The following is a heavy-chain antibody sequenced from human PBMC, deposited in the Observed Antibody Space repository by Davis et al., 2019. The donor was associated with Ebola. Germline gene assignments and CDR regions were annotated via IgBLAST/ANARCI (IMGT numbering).Heavy chain of an antibody. D-gene: IGHD3-22*01. J-gene: IGHJ6*02. Sequence: PGGSLRLSCAASGFNFRSYGMHWVRQAPDKGLEWVAVIWYDGSRKYYGDSVKGRFTISRDNSNNLLYLQMNSLRAEDTAVYYCARNYYDSSGYYDLGYGMDVWGQGTTVTVSS. CDR3: ARNYYDSSGYYDLGYGMDV. CDR2: IWYDGSRK. V-gene: IGHV3-33*01. CDR1: GFNFRSYG.